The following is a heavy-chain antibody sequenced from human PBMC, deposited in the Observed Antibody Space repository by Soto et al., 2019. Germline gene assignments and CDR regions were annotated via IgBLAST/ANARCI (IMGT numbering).Heavy chain of an antibody. CDR3: ARGPGACSGGSCYFGIYYYYYMDV. Sequence: GASVKVSCKASGYTFTSYDINWVRQATGQGLEWMGWMNPNSGNTGYAQKFQGRVTMTRNTSISTAYMELSSLRSEDTACYYWARGPGACSGGSCYFGIYYYYYMDVWGKGTTVTVSS. CDR1: GYTFTSYD. CDR2: MNPNSGNT. D-gene: IGHD2-15*01. V-gene: IGHV1-8*01. J-gene: IGHJ6*03.